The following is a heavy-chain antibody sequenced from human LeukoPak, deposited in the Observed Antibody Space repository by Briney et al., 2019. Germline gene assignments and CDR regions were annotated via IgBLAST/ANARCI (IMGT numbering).Heavy chain of an antibody. Sequence: SETLSLTCAVYGGSFSGYYWSWIRQPPGKGLEWIGEINHSGSTNYNPSLKSRVTISVDTSKNQFSLKLSSVTAADTAVYYCARGRSSCYYDYWGQGTLVTVSS. CDR1: GGSFSGYY. V-gene: IGHV4-34*01. J-gene: IGHJ4*02. CDR2: INHSGST. CDR3: ARGRSSCYYDY. D-gene: IGHD6-13*01.